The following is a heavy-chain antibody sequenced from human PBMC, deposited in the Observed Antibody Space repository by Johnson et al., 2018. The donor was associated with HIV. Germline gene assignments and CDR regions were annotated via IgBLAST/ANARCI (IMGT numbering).Heavy chain of an antibody. V-gene: IGHV3-23*04. Sequence: VLLVESGGGVVRPGGSLRLSCAASRFTFRIYAMTWVRQAPGKGLEWVSSISADGDSTYYTDSVKGRFTISRDNSKNTLYLQMNSLRAEDTAVYYCARGLGDSSGYTDAFDIWGQGTLVTVSS. CDR3: ARGLGDSSGYTDAFDI. CDR1: RFTFRIYA. J-gene: IGHJ3*02. D-gene: IGHD3-22*01. CDR2: ISADGDST.